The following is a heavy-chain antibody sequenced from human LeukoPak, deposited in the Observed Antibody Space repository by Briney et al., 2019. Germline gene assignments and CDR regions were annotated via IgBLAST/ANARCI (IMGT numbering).Heavy chain of an antibody. Sequence: GGSLRLSCAASGFTFSSYAMSWVRQAPGKGLEWVSAISGSGGSTYYADSVKGRFTVSRDNSKNTLYLQMNSLRAEDTAVYYCAKDPRPGPFGDSTEADYWGQGTLVTVSS. CDR1: GFTFSSYA. D-gene: IGHD3-22*01. V-gene: IGHV3-23*01. J-gene: IGHJ4*02. CDR2: ISGSGGST. CDR3: AKDPRPGPFGDSTEADY.